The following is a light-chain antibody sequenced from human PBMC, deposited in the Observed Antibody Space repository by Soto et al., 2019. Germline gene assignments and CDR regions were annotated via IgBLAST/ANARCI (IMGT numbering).Light chain of an antibody. CDR1: QSVNSM. CDR2: GAS. Sequence: EIVMTQSPATLSVSPGERATLSCRASQSVNSMLAWYQQKPGQAPRLLIYGASTRATGIPDRFSGSGSGTEFTLTISRLQPEDFAVYYCKTYNEWPLTVGGGTKVDLK. V-gene: IGKV3-15*01. J-gene: IGKJ4*01. CDR3: KTYNEWPLT.